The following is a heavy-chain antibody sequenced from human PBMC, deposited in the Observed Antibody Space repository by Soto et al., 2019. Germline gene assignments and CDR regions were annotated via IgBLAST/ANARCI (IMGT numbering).Heavy chain of an antibody. Sequence: QDQLLQSGAEVKKPGASVTVSCKASGYSFTNYGITWVRQAPGQGLEWMGWISAFNGNTHYAEKLHGRVTMTTDAPTSTAYVQQWTLSSDDAAVYYCARDCGGAAPVAGNTHYYYYMDVWGKGTTVTVSS. CDR2: ISAFNGNT. CDR3: ARDCGGAAPVAGNTHYYYYMDV. CDR1: GYSFTNYG. D-gene: IGHD6-19*01. J-gene: IGHJ6*03. V-gene: IGHV1-18*01.